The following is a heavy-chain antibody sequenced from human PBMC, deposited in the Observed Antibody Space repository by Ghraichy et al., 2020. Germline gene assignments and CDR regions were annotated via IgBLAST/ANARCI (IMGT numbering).Heavy chain of an antibody. J-gene: IGHJ6*02. CDR3: PRKAHYGMDV. CDR2: IYYSGST. Sequence: SETLSLTCTVSGGSISSYYWSWIRQPPGKGLEWIGYIYYSGSTNYNPSLKSRVTISLDTSKDQFSLKLSSVTAADPAVYYCPRKAHYGMDVWGQGTTVTVSS. CDR1: GGSISSYY. V-gene: IGHV4-59*01.